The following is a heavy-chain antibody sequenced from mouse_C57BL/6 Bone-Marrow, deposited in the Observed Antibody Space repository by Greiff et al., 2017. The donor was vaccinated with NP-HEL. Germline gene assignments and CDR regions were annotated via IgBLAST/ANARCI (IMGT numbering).Heavy chain of an antibody. CDR2: ISSGSSTI. CDR3: AFLGLGYFDV. D-gene: IGHD4-1*01. CDR1: GFTFSDYG. Sequence: EVQLVESGGGLVKPGGSLKLSCAASGFTFSDYGMHWVRQAPEKGLEWVAYISSGSSTIYSADTVKGRFTISRDNAKNTLFLQMTSLRSEDTAMYYCAFLGLGYFDVWGTGTTVTVSS. V-gene: IGHV5-17*01. J-gene: IGHJ1*03.